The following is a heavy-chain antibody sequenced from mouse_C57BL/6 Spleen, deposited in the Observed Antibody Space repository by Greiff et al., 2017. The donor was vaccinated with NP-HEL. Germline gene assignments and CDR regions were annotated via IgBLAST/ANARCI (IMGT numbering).Heavy chain of an antibody. CDR2: IRSKSSNYAT. CDR3: VRERGGDGYDYAMDY. D-gene: IGHD2-2*01. CDR1: GFTFNTYA. Sequence: EVQLQESGGGLVQPKGSLKLSCAAPGFTFNTYAMHWVRQAPGKGLEWVACIRSKSSNYATYYADSVKDRFTISRDDSQSMLYLQMNNLKTEDTAMYYCVRERGGDGYDYAMDYWGQGTSVTVSS. V-gene: IGHV10-3*01. J-gene: IGHJ4*01.